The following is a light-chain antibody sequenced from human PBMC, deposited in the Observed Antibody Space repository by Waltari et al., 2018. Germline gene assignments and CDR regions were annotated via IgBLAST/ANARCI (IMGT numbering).Light chain of an antibody. CDR3: QQYISYWT. CDR2: KTS. CDR1: QGIGDW. J-gene: IGKJ1*01. V-gene: IGKV1-5*03. Sequence: IQMTQSPTTLSASLGDRVTITCRASQGIGDWVAWYQQKPGEAPNLLIYKTSRLEDGVPSRFSGSGSQTEFTLTISGLQPDDFATYYCQQYISYWTFGQGTKVEMK.